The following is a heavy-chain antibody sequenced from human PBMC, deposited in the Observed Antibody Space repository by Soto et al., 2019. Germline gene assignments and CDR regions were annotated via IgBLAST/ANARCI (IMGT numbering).Heavy chain of an antibody. D-gene: IGHD6-13*01. CDR3: ARSYSSSWSDNLEPTKNYYGMDD. V-gene: IGHV5-51*01. CDR2: IYPGDSDT. CDR1: GYSFTNYW. J-gene: IGHJ6*02. Sequence: PGESLKISCKGSGYSFTNYWIGWVRQMPGKGLEWMGIIYPGDSDTRYSPSFQGQVTISADKSISTAYLQWSSLKASDTAMYYCARSYSSSWSDNLEPTKNYYGMDDWGQGTTVTVSS.